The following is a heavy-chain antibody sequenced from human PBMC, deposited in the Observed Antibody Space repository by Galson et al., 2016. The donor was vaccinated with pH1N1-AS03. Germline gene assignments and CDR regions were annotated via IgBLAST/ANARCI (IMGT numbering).Heavy chain of an antibody. V-gene: IGHV3-23*01. D-gene: IGHD2-15*01. CDR1: EFSFSRFA. Sequence: SLRLSCAASEFSFSRFAMAWVRQAPGKGLEWVSSITGSGENTWYAESAKGRFTISRDNSKNTLYLQLNSLRAEDTALYYCAKGSGYCSDATCYRFDRWGQGTLVTVSS. CDR3: AKGSGYCSDATCYRFDR. CDR2: ITGSGENT. J-gene: IGHJ4*02.